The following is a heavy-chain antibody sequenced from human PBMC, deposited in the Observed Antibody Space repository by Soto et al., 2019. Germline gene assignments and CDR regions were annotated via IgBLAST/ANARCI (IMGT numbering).Heavy chain of an antibody. CDR3: ARDVDWLETNGIDY. D-gene: IGHD6-19*01. V-gene: IGHV3-33*01. CDR1: GFTFSSYG. J-gene: IGHJ4*02. Sequence: QVQLVESGGGVVQPGRSLRLSCAASGFTFSSYGMHWVRQAPGKGLEWVAVIWYDGSNKYYADSVKGRFTISRDNSKNTLYLQMNSLRAEDTAVFYCARDVDWLETNGIDYWGQGTLVTVSS. CDR2: IWYDGSNK.